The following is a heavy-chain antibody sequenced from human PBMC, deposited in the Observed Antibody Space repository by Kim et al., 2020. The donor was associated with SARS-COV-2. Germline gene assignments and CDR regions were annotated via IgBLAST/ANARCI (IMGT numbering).Heavy chain of an antibody. CDR2: INHSGST. D-gene: IGHD3-3*01. V-gene: IGHV4-34*01. J-gene: IGHJ3*02. CDR1: GGSFSGYY. CDR3: ARVRQRITIFGVVIARQSDDAFDI. Sequence: SETLSLTCAVYGGSFSGYYWSWIRQPPGKGLEWIGEINHSGSTNYNPSLKSRVTISVDTSKNQSSLKLSAVTAADTAVYYCARVRQRITIFGVVIARQSDDAFDIWGQGPMVTVSS.